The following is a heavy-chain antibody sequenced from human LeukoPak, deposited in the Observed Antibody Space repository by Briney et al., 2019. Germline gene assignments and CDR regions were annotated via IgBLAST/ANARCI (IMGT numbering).Heavy chain of an antibody. CDR3: ARRGYHDSSGYDY. D-gene: IGHD3-22*01. V-gene: IGHV3-23*01. J-gene: IGHJ4*02. CDR1: GFTFSSYA. Sequence: GGSLRLSCAASGFTFSSYAMSWVRQAPGKGLEWVSAISGSGGSTYYADSVKGRFTISRDNAKNSVFLQMNNLRAEDTAIYYCARRGYHDSSGYDYWGQGTLVTVSS. CDR2: ISGSGGST.